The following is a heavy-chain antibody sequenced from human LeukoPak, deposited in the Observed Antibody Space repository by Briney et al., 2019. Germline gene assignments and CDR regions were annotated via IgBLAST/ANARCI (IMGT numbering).Heavy chain of an antibody. CDR2: ISAYNGNT. D-gene: IGHD3-22*01. Sequence: ASVKVSCKASGYTFTSYGINWVRQAPGQGLEWMGWISAYNGNTNYAEKLQGRVAMTTDTSTSTAYMELRSLRSDDTAVYYCARVGSSGYYYLRDYWGQGTLVTVSS. CDR1: GYTFTSYG. J-gene: IGHJ4*02. CDR3: ARVGSSGYYYLRDY. V-gene: IGHV1-18*01.